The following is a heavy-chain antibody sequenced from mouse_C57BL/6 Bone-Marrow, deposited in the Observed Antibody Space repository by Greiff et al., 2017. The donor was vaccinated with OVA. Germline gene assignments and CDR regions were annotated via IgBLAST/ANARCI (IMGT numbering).Heavy chain of an antibody. CDR3: AEGYGSSYVDWYFDV. CDR2: IDPSDSYT. V-gene: IGHV1-50*01. J-gene: IGHJ1*03. CDR1: GYTFTSYW. Sequence: QVQLQQPGAELVKPGASVKLSCKASGYTFTSYWMQWVKQRPGQGLEWIGEIDPSDSYTNYNQKFKGKATLTVDTSSSTAYMQLSSLTSEDSAVYYWAEGYGSSYVDWYFDVWGTGTTVTVSS. D-gene: IGHD1-1*01.